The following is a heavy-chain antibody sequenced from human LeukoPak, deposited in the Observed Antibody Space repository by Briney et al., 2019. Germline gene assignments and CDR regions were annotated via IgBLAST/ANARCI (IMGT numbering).Heavy chain of an antibody. CDR3: ARAGFYNGLDY. J-gene: IGHJ4*02. V-gene: IGHV3-74*01. CDR1: GFTFSSYW. Sequence: GGSLRLSCTASGFTFSSYWMHWVRQAPGKGLVGVAHIMTSGSTVSYADSVKVRFTISRDNAKNTLYLQMNSLRSEDTAVYFCARAGFYNGLDYWGQGTLVTASS. CDR2: IMTSGSTV. D-gene: IGHD2-8*01.